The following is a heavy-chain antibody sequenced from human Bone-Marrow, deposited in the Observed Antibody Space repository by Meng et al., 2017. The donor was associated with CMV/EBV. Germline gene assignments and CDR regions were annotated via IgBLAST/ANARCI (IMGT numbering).Heavy chain of an antibody. V-gene: IGHV3-30-3*02. CDR1: GFPVTSYD. CDR2: ISYDGVNK. CDR3: AKQDLALDY. Sequence: SLSCAASGFPVTSYDMHWVRQAPGKGLEWVAVISYDGVNKFHAASVKGRFTISRDSSRNTLYLQMNSLTPEDTAVYYCAKQDLALDYWGQGTLVTVSS. J-gene: IGHJ4*02.